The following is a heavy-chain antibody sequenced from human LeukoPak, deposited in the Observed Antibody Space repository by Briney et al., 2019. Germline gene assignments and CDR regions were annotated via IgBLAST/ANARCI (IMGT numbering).Heavy chain of an antibody. J-gene: IGHJ4*02. Sequence: ASVKVSCKASGYTFTSYYMHWVRQAPGQGLEWMGIINPSGCSTSYAQKFQGRVTMTRDPSTTKVYMDLSSLRPEDTAVYYCARDKDSFDYWGQGTLVTVSS. CDR1: GYTFTSYY. CDR3: ARDKDSFDY. CDR2: INPSGCST. V-gene: IGHV1-46*01.